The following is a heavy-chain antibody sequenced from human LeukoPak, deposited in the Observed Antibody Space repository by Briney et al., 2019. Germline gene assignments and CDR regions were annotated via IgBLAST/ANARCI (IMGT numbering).Heavy chain of an antibody. CDR3: VKDVGAFDY. D-gene: IGHD3-16*01. J-gene: IGHJ4*02. CDR1: GFTFSDYA. V-gene: IGHV3-30*18. CDR2: VTFDGIKK. Sequence: QPGRSLRLSCAASGFTFSDYAMHWARQAPGKGLEWVAVVTFDGIKKYYEESEKGRFTISRDNSENTLYLQMNSLGTEDTAIYYCVKDVGAFDYWGQGTLVTVSS.